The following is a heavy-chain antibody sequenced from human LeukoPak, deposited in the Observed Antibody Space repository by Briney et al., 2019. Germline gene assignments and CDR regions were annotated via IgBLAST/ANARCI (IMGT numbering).Heavy chain of an antibody. CDR3: AMRVRGDSSGYYLFDY. CDR2: MNPNSGNT. D-gene: IGHD3-22*01. CDR1: GYTFTGYY. Sequence: ASVKVSCKASGYTFTGYYMHWVRQATGQGLEWMGWMNPNSGNTGYAQKFQGRVTITRNTSISTAYMELSSLRSEDTAVYYCAMRVRGDSSGYYLFDYWGQGTLVTVSS. V-gene: IGHV1-8*03. J-gene: IGHJ4*02.